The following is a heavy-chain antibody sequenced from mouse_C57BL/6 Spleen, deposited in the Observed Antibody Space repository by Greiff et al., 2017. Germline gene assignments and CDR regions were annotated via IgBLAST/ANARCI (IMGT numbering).Heavy chain of an antibody. Sequence: VQLQQPGAELVRPGSSVKLSCKASGYTFTSYWMHWVKQRPIKGLEWIGNIDPSDNETHYNHKFKDKATLTVDKSSSTAYMQLSSLTSEDSAVYNYSRTSTTVIAHFDYWGQGTTRTVTT. CDR3: SRTSTTVIAHFDY. CDR1: GYTFTSYW. V-gene: IGHV1-52*01. D-gene: IGHD1-1*01. CDR2: IDPSDNET. J-gene: IGHJ2*01.